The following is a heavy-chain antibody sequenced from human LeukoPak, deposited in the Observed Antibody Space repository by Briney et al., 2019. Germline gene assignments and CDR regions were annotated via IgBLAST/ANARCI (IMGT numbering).Heavy chain of an antibody. CDR2: ISSSSSYI. J-gene: IGHJ6*02. Sequence: GGSLRLSCAASGFTFSSYSMNWVRQAPGKGLEWVSSISSSSSYIYYADSVKGRFTISRDNAKNSLYLQMNSLRAEDTAVYYCARGYDSSGYYYYGMDVWGQGTTVTVSS. D-gene: IGHD3-22*01. V-gene: IGHV3-21*01. CDR1: GFTFSSYS. CDR3: ARGYDSSGYYYYGMDV.